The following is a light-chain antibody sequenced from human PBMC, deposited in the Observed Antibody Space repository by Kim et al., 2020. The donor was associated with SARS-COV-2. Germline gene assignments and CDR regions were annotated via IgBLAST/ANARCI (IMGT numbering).Light chain of an antibody. J-gene: IGKJ1*01. CDR2: GAS. CDR1: QSVSSSY. V-gene: IGKV3-20*01. Sequence: EIVLTQSPGTLSLSPVERATLSCRASQSVSSSYLAWYQQKPGQAPRLLIYGASSRATGIPDRFSGSGSGTDFTLTISRLEPEDIAVYYCQQYGSFTWTFGQGTKVDIK. CDR3: QQYGSFTWT.